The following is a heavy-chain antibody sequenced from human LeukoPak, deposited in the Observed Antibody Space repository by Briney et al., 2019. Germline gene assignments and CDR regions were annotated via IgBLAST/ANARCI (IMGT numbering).Heavy chain of an antibody. J-gene: IGHJ4*02. CDR3: ARVPDVYNWGPFDY. CDR2: IYYSGST. Sequence: SETLSLTCAVYGGSFSSYYWSWIRQPPGKGLEWIGYIYYSGSTNYNPSLKSRVTISVDTSKNQFSLRLSSVTAADTAMYFCARVPDVYNWGPFDYWGQGTLVTVSS. D-gene: IGHD1-20*01. CDR1: GGSFSSYY. V-gene: IGHV4-59*12.